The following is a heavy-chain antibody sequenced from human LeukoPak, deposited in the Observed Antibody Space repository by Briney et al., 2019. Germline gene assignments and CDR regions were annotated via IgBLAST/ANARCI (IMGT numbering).Heavy chain of an antibody. Sequence: GASLQICCKGSGSLIATYWICCGRQLPGKGLEWMGIIYPGNSDTRYSPSFQGQVTISADKSISTAYLQWRSLRASVTAMYYCARPYGDYDYWGQGTLVTVSS. D-gene: IGHD4-17*01. V-gene: IGHV5-51*01. J-gene: IGHJ4*02. CDR3: ARPYGDYDY. CDR2: IYPGNSDT. CDR1: GSLIATYW.